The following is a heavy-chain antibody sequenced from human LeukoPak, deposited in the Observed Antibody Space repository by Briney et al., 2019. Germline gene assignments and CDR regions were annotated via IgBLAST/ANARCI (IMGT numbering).Heavy chain of an antibody. CDR1: GFTFSSYS. V-gene: IGHV3-21*01. J-gene: IGHJ6*03. CDR3: ALTIFGVVIMDYYYMDV. D-gene: IGHD3-3*01. Sequence: GGSLRLSCAASGFTFSSYSMNWVRQAPGKGLEWVSSISSSSSYIYYADSVKGRFTISRDNAKNSLYLQMNSLRAEDTAVYYCALTIFGVVIMDYYYMDVWGKGTTVTVSS. CDR2: ISSSSSYI.